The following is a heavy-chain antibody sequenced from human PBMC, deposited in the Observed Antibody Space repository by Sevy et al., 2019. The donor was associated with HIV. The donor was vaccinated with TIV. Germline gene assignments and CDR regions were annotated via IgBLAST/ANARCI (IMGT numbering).Heavy chain of an antibody. CDR1: GYTFTGYY. CDR3: ARDGRRTYYDFWSGDRKRGTSLYGMDV. D-gene: IGHD3-3*01. CDR2: INPNSGGT. J-gene: IGHJ6*02. Sequence: ASVKVSCKASGYTFTGYYMHWVRQAPGQGLEWMGWINPNSGGTNYAQKFQGRVTMTRDTSISTAYMEMSRLRSDDTAVYYCARDGRRTYYDFWSGDRKRGTSLYGMDVRGQGTTVTVSS. V-gene: IGHV1-2*02.